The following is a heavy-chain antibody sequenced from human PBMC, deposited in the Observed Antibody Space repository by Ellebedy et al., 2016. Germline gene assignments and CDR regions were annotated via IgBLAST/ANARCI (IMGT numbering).Heavy chain of an antibody. CDR1: GFTFSNYA. V-gene: IGHV3-23*01. D-gene: IGHD3-10*01. Sequence: GESLKISXAASGFTFSNYAMSWVRQAPGKGLEWVSAISASDGRTYYADFVTGRFTISRDNSKNTLYLQMNSLRAEDTAIYYCAKVRVYYGSGIYYPYYFDYWGQGTLVTVSS. J-gene: IGHJ4*02. CDR3: AKVRVYYGSGIYYPYYFDY. CDR2: ISASDGRT.